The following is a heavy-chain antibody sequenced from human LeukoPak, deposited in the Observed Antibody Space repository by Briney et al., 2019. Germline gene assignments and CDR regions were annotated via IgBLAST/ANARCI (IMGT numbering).Heavy chain of an antibody. CDR2: INTDGRTT. Sequence: PGGSLRLSCAASGFTLSTYWMHWVRQAPGKGLVWVSHINTDGRTTNYADSVKGRFTISRDNARNTLYLQMNSLRVEDAAVYYCARGFLGSCSGGSCYSGYWGQGTLVAVSS. CDR3: ARGFLGSCSGGSCYSGY. CDR1: GFTLSTYW. D-gene: IGHD2-15*01. V-gene: IGHV3-74*01. J-gene: IGHJ4*02.